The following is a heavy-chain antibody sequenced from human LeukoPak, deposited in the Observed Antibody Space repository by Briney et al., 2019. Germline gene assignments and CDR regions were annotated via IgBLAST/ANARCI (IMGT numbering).Heavy chain of an antibody. CDR1: GVTFSSYG. V-gene: IGHV3-33*01. J-gene: IGHJ5*02. CDR3: ARDPYSSGVNWFDP. D-gene: IGHD6-25*01. CDR2: IWYDGSNK. Sequence: GRSLRLSCAASGVTFSSYGMHWVRQAPGKGLEWVAVIWYDGSNKYYADSVKGRFTISRDNSKNTLYLQMNSLRAEDTAVYYCARDPYSSGVNWFDPWGQGTLVTVSS.